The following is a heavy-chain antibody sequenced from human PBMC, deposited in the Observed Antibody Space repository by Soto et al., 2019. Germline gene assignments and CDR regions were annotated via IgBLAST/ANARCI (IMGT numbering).Heavy chain of an antibody. V-gene: IGHV3-30-3*01. CDR3: ARLRGMRGYYYYYGMDV. Sequence: GGSLRLSCAASGFTFSSYAMHWVRQAPGKGLEWVAVISYDGSNKYYADSVKGRFTISRDNSKNTLYLQMNSLRAEDTAVYYCARLRGMRGYYYYYGMDVWGQGTTVTVSS. D-gene: IGHD3-16*01. CDR1: GFTFSSYA. J-gene: IGHJ6*02. CDR2: ISYDGSNK.